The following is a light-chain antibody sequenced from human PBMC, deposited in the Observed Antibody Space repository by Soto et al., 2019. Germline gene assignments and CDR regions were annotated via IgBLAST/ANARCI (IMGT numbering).Light chain of an antibody. J-gene: IGLJ3*02. Sequence: QSALTQPPSASGTPGQRVTISCSGSSSNIGSNTVNWYQQLPGTAPKLLIYNNNYRPSGVPDRFSGSKSGTSGSLAISGLQSEDEADYFCAAWDDSLNGRVFGGGTKLTVL. V-gene: IGLV1-44*01. CDR1: SSNIGSNT. CDR3: AAWDDSLNGRV. CDR2: NNN.